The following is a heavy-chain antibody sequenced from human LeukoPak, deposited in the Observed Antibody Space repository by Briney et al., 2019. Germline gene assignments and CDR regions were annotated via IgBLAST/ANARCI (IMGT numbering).Heavy chain of an antibody. J-gene: IGHJ4*02. CDR2: IWYDGSNK. D-gene: IGHD2-2*01. CDR3: ARGPSGPAAMLDYFDY. Sequence: PGGSLRLSCAASGFTFSNYGMHWVRQAPGKGLEWVAVIWYDGSNKYYGDSVKGRFTISRDNSKNTLYLQMNSLRSEDTAVYYCARGPSGPAAMLDYFDYWGQGTLVTVSS. V-gene: IGHV3-33*01. CDR1: GFTFSNYG.